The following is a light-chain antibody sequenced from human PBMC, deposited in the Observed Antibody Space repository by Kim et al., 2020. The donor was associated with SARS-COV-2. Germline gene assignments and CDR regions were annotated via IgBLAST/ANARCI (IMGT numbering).Light chain of an antibody. J-gene: IGKJ4*01. CDR1: QDIGNY. V-gene: IGKV1-27*01. CDR3: QKYNTVPLT. CDR2: AAS. Sequence: DIQMTQSPSSLSTSVGARVTITCRASQDIGNYLAWYQQKPGKVPKLLIFAASTLQSGVPSRFSGSGSVTDFTLTISSLQPEDVATYYCQKYNTVPLTFGGGTKVDIK.